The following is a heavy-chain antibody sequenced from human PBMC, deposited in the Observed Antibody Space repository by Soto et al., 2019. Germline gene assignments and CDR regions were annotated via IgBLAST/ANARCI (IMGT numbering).Heavy chain of an antibody. CDR1: GYPFTTYY. Sequence: HVQLVQSGTEVKKPGASVRVSCMVSGYPFTTYYIHWVRQSPGQGLEWMGWIDPRSGGTVYEQKLQGRVTMTRDTSISTVYMDLSGLTSDDTALYYCAKDDYGIFPYWGQGSLVTVSS. CDR3: AKDDYGIFPY. CDR2: IDPRSGGT. V-gene: IGHV1-2*02. D-gene: IGHD3-10*01. J-gene: IGHJ4*02.